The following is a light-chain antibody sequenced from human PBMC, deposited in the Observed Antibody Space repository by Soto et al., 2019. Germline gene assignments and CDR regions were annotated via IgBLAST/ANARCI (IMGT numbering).Light chain of an antibody. CDR3: RQYGSSPTWA. CDR2: GAS. CDR1: HRVSIN. V-gene: IGKV3-20*01. Sequence: VMTQAPVTPSVSPGEQATLSCTGCHRVSINLAWYQQKPGQTARLLMYGASSRATGILDRISGSGSGTAVALTISRMEPEDSAVYYCRQYGSSPTWAFGQGTKVDI. J-gene: IGKJ1*01.